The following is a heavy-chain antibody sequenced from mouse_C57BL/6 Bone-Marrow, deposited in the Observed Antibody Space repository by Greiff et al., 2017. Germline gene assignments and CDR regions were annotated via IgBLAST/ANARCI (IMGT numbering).Heavy chain of an antibody. CDR1: GFTFSDFY. V-gene: IGHV7-1*01. J-gene: IGHJ2*01. D-gene: IGHD4-1*01. CDR2: SRNKANDYTT. Sequence: EVKLVESGGGLVQSGRSLRLSCATSGFTFSDFYMEWVRQAPGKGLEWIAASRNKANDYTTEYTASVKGRFIVSRDTSQSVLYLQMNALRAEDNAIYYCARELGRGYFDFWGQGTTLTVSS. CDR3: ARELGRGYFDF.